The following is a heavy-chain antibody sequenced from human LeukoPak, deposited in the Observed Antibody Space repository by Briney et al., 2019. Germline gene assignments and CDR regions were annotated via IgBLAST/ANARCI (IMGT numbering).Heavy chain of an antibody. V-gene: IGHV3-21*01. Sequence: PGGSLRLSCASSGFAFSDYEMNWVRQAPGKGLEWVSSISSSSSYIYYADSVKGRFTISRDNAKNSLYLQMNSLRAEDTAVYYCARDLNWDILTGFVDHDYWGQGTLVTVSS. D-gene: IGHD3-9*01. CDR3: ARDLNWDILTGFVDHDY. CDR2: ISSSSSYI. CDR1: GFAFSDYE. J-gene: IGHJ4*02.